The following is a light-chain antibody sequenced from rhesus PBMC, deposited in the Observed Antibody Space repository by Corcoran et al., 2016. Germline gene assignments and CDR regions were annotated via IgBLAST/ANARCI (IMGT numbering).Light chain of an antibody. Sequence: DIQMTQSPSSLSASVGDRVTITCRASENVNNYLHWYQQKPGKAPKLLIYKASTFQSGVPSRFSGYGSGTDFTLTINGLQPEDFATYYCLQHDSYPYNFGQGTKVEIK. CDR3: LQHDSYPYN. CDR2: KAS. J-gene: IGKJ2*01. CDR1: ENVNNY. V-gene: IGKV1-74*01.